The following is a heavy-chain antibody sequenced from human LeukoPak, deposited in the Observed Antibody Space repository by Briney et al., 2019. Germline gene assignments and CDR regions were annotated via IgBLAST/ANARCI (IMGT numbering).Heavy chain of an antibody. CDR1: GGTFSSYA. D-gene: IGHD3-10*01. J-gene: IGHJ6*03. V-gene: IGHV1-69*06. CDR2: IIPIFGTA. CDR3: ARGELLWFGELYDYYYYYMDV. Sequence: EASVKVSCKASGGTFSSYAISWVRQAPGQGLEWMGGIIPIFGTANYAQKFQGRVTITADKSTSTAYMELSSLRSEDTAVYYCARGELLWFGELYDYYYYYMDVWGKGTTVTVSS.